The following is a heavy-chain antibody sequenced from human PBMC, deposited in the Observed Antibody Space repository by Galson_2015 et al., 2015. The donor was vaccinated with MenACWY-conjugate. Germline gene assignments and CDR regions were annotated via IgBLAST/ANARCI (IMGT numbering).Heavy chain of an antibody. CDR1: GFTFRNYW. Sequence: SLRLSCAASGFTFRNYWMTWVRQAPGKGLEWVASIKKDGSEKYYVDSVKGRFTISRDNTKNSMYLEMNSLRAEDTAVYYCARGHYGMDAWGQGTTVTASS. CDR3: ARGHYGMDA. CDR2: IKKDGSEK. V-gene: IGHV3-7*03. J-gene: IGHJ6*02.